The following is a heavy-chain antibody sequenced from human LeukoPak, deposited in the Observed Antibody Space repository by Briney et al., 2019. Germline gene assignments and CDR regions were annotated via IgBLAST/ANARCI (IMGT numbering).Heavy chain of an antibody. CDR3: ARLVLKPRIVGAPDGNFDY. V-gene: IGHV4-34*01. CDR2: INHSGRT. Sequence: SETLSLTCAVYGGSFSGYFWSWIRQPPGEGLESIGEINHSGRTNYNPSLKSRVTISLDTSKNQFSLKLSSVTAADTAVYYCARLVLKPRIVGAPDGNFDYWGQGTLVTVSS. D-gene: IGHD1-26*01. CDR1: GGSFSGYF. J-gene: IGHJ4*02.